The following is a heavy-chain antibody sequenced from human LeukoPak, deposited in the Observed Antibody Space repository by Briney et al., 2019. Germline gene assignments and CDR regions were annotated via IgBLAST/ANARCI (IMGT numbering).Heavy chain of an antibody. CDR2: INTDGST. CDR1: GFTFSSYW. J-gene: IGHJ3*01. CDR3: ARDWGGDVDL. Sequence: SGGSLRLPCAASGFTFSSYWMHWVRQAPGKGLVWVSRINTDGSTSYADSVKGRFTISRDNAKNTLYLQMNSLRAEDTAVYYCARDWGGDVDLWGQGTMVTVSS. D-gene: IGHD3-10*01. V-gene: IGHV3-74*01.